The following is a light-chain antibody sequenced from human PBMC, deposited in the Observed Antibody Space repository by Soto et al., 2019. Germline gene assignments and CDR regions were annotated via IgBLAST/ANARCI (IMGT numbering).Light chain of an antibody. Sequence: SYELTQPPSVSLAPGQTASLTRGGNSIGSKSVHWYQQKPGQAPIVVIYYDSDRPSGIPERFAGSNSGNTATLTISRVEAGDEADYYCQVWDSSSDHVIFGGGTKLTVL. CDR3: QVWDSSSDHVI. J-gene: IGLJ2*01. CDR1: SIGSKS. V-gene: IGLV3-21*04. CDR2: YDS.